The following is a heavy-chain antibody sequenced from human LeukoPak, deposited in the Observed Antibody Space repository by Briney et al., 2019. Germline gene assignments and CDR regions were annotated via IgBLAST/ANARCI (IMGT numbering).Heavy chain of an antibody. J-gene: IGHJ4*02. Sequence: GGSLRLSCAASGFTFRSHWMTWVRQAPGKGLQWVANIKEDGSEKYYVGSVGGRFTISRDNAKNSLYLQMNCLRAEDTVLYYCAREGGPGFDYWGQGTLVTVSS. CDR1: GFTFRSHW. CDR2: IKEDGSEK. CDR3: AREGGPGFDY. V-gene: IGHV3-7*01. D-gene: IGHD3-16*01.